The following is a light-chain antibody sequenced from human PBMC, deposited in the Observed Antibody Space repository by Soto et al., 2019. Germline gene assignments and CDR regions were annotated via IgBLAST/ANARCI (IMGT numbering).Light chain of an antibody. CDR3: QQRRSWPPVT. J-gene: IGKJ4*02. V-gene: IGKV3-11*01. CDR1: QSVSYH. Sequence: EIVLTQSPAPLAFSPGERDTLSCRASQSVSYHLAWYQQKPGRAHRLLISDASNRATGIPARFSGSGSGTDFTLTISSLEPEDFAVYYCQQRRSWPPVTFGGGTKVEI. CDR2: DAS.